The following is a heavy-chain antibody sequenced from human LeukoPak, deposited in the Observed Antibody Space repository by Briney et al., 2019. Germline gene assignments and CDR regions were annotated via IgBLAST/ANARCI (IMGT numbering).Heavy chain of an antibody. J-gene: IGHJ4*02. V-gene: IGHV3-74*01. Sequence: GGSLRLSCAASGFTFSSYWMHWVRQAPGKGLVWVSRIYSDGSSTSYADSVKGRFTISRDNAQNTLYLQMNSLRAEDTAVYYCARPKDSGYDVGIFDYWGQGTLVSVSS. CDR3: ARPKDSGYDVGIFDY. CDR2: IYSDGSST. CDR1: GFTFSSYW. D-gene: IGHD5-12*01.